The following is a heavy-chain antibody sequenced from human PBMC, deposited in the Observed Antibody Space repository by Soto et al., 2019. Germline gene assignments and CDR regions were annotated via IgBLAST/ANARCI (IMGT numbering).Heavy chain of an antibody. CDR2: IIPIFGTA. CDR3: AGGEDVDTAMVTDY. Sequence: QVQLVQSGAEVKKPGSSVKVSCKASGGTFSSYAISWVRQAPGQGLEWMGGIIPIFGTANYAQKFQGRVTITADESASTAYKELSSLRSEDTAVYYCAGGEDVDTAMVTDYWGQGTLVTVSS. J-gene: IGHJ4*02. V-gene: IGHV1-69*01. CDR1: GGTFSSYA. D-gene: IGHD5-18*01.